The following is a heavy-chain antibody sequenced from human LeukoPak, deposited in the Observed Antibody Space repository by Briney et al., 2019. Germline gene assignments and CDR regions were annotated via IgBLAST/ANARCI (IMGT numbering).Heavy chain of an antibody. CDR2: ISGGGGSI. J-gene: IGHJ4*02. D-gene: IGHD3-3*01. CDR1: GFTFSSSG. Sequence: PGGSLRLSCAASGFTFSSSGMSWVRQAPGKGLEWVSGISGGGGSIYYADSVKGRFTISRDNSKNTLYLQIDSLRVEDTAVYYCAKETIFGDYWGQGTLVTVSS. CDR3: AKETIFGDY. V-gene: IGHV3-23*01.